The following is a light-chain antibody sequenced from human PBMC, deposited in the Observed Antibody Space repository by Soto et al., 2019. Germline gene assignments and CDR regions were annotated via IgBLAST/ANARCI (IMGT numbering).Light chain of an antibody. V-gene: IGKV1-5*03. J-gene: IGKJ1*01. CDR2: KAS. Sequence: DIQMTQSPSTLSASVGDRVTITCRASQSVDTWLAWFQQKPGGAPKVVIYKASNLESGVPSRFSGRGSGTEFTLTISSLQPDDFATYYCQHYSAYSPWTFGQGTKVEIK. CDR3: QHYSAYSPWT. CDR1: QSVDTW.